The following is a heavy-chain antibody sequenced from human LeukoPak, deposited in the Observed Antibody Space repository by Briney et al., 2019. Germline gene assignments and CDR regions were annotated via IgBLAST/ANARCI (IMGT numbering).Heavy chain of an antibody. CDR3: ARNMPLDPFDI. CDR2: IYYSGST. J-gene: IGHJ3*02. D-gene: IGHD2-2*01. CDR1: GGSISTYY. V-gene: IGHV4-59*01. Sequence: SETLSLTCTVSGGSISTYYWSWIRQPPGKGLEWIGYIYYSGSTYYNPSLKSRVTISVDTSKNQFSLKLNGVTAADTAVYYCARNMPLDPFDIWGQGTMVTVSS.